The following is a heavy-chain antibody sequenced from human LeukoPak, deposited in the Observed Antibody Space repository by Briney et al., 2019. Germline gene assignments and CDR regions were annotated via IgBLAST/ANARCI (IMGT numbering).Heavy chain of an antibody. J-gene: IGHJ6*02. V-gene: IGHV4-34*01. CDR2: STYSGST. CDR1: GGSFSGYL. CDR3: TRSGLTGMRKYPRTPSYYSGMDV. D-gene: IGHD1-14*01. Sequence: ASETLSLACAVHGGSFSGYLWSWIRQSPGKGLEWIGESTYSGSTNYNPSLKSRVTISVDTSKNLFSLNLTSVTAADTAVYYCTRSGLTGMRKYPRTPSYYSGMDVWGQGTAVAVSS.